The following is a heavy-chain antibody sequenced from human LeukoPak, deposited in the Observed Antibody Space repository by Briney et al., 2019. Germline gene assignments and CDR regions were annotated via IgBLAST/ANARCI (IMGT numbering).Heavy chain of an antibody. J-gene: IGHJ5*02. CDR3: ARSTTSLTMENWFDP. CDR2: ISTHKGNT. CDR1: GYTFTSNG. V-gene: IGHV1-18*01. D-gene: IGHD3-10*01. Sequence: ASVKVSCKASGYTFTSNGISWVRQAPGQGLEWMGWISTHKGNTNYAQKFQGRLTMTTETSTRTAYMELGNLRFDDTAVYYCARSTTSLTMENWFDPWGQGTLVTVSS.